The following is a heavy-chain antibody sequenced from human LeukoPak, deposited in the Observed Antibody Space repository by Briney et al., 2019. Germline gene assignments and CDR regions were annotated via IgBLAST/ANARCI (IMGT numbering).Heavy chain of an antibody. J-gene: IGHJ4*02. CDR2: INPSGGST. Sequence: ASVKVSCKASGYTFTSYYMHWVRQAPGQGLEWMGIINPSGGSTSYAQKFQGRVTMTRDMSTSTVYMELSSLRSEDTAVYYRAREVAGSMGVDYWGQGTLVTVSS. D-gene: IGHD6-19*01. V-gene: IGHV1-46*01. CDR3: AREVAGSMGVDY. CDR1: GYTFTSYY.